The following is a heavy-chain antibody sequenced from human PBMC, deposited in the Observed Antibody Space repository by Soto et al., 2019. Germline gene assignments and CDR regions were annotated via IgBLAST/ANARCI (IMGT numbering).Heavy chain of an antibody. CDR2: IIPIFGTA. J-gene: IGHJ6*02. Sequence: SLEVSCKSSGGTFSSYAISWVRQAPGQGLEWMGGIIPIFGTANYAQKFQGRVTITADESTSTAYMELSSLRSEDTAVYYCARGRLGAMVLYYYYYGMDVWGQGTTVTVS. V-gene: IGHV1-69*13. CDR3: ARGRLGAMVLYYYYYGMDV. D-gene: IGHD5-18*01. CDR1: GGTFSSYA.